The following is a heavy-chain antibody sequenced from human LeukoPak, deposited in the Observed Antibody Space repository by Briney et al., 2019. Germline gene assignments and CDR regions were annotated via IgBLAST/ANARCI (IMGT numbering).Heavy chain of an antibody. CDR2: INPNSGGT. CDR3: ARDIIAVAGKGGDY. V-gene: IGHV1-2*02. Sequence: ASVKVSCKASGYTFTGYYMHWVRQAPGQGLEWMGWINPNSGGTNYAQKFQGRVTMTWDTSISTAYMELSRLRSDDTAVYYCARDIIAVAGKGGDYWGQGTLVTVSS. J-gene: IGHJ4*02. D-gene: IGHD6-19*01. CDR1: GYTFTGYY.